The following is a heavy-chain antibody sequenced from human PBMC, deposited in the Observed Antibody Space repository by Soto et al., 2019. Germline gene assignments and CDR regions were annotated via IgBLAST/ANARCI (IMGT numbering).Heavy chain of an antibody. V-gene: IGHV4-34*01. CDR1: GGSFSGYY. D-gene: IGHD2-2*01. J-gene: IGHJ6*02. CDR2: INHSGST. CDR3: GRQPGHCGSTTCFGYYSVDV. Sequence: PSETLSLTCAVYGGSFSGYYWTWIRQPPGTGLEWIGEINHSGSTNYNPSLKSRVTISVDTSKNQFSLKLTSVTAADTAVYYCGRQPGHCGSTTCFGYYSVDVWGQGTTVTVSS.